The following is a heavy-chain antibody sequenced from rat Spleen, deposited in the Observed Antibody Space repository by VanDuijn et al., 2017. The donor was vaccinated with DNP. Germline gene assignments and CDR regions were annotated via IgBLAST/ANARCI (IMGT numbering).Heavy chain of an antibody. CDR3: TRINYGGYPSYAMDA. Sequence: EVQLVESGGGPVQPGRSLKLSCVASGFIFSNYWMTWIRQAPGKGLEWVASITNSGDSTYYPDSVKGRLTVSRDSAKSTLYLQMNSLRSEDTATYYCTRINYGGYPSYAMDAWGQGTSVTVSS. V-gene: IGHV5-31*01. D-gene: IGHD1-11*01. CDR1: GFIFSNYW. CDR2: ITNSGDST. J-gene: IGHJ4*01.